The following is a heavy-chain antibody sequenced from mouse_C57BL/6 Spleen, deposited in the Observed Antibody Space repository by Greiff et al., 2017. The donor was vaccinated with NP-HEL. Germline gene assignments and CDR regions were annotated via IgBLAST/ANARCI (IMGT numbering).Heavy chain of an antibody. V-gene: IGHV1-55*01. J-gene: IGHJ3*01. Sequence: QVQLQQPGAELVKPGASVKMSCKASGYTFTSYWITWVKQRPGQGLEWIGDIYPGSGSTNYNEKFKSKATLTVDTSSSTAYMQLSSLTSEDSAVDYCAREGWLRLAWFAYWGQGTLVTVSA. D-gene: IGHD1-1*02. CDR2: IYPGSGST. CDR1: GYTFTSYW. CDR3: AREGWLRLAWFAY.